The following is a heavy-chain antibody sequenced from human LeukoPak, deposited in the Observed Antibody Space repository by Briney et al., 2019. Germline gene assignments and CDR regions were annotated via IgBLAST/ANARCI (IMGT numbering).Heavy chain of an antibody. Sequence: GGTLRLSCAASGFSFSSHGMSWVRQAPGKGLEWVSGIIGGAGSTYYADSVKGRFTISGDNSKNTLFLQMNSLRAEDTAVYYCAHGAMYQLDYWGQGTLVTVSS. CDR1: GFSFSSHG. CDR2: IIGGAGST. D-gene: IGHD2-2*01. CDR3: AHGAMYQLDY. V-gene: IGHV3-23*01. J-gene: IGHJ4*02.